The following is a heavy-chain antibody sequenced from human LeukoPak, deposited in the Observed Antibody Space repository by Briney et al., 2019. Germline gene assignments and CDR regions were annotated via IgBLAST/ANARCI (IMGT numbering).Heavy chain of an antibody. Sequence: PGGSLRLSCAVSGLSFGKYWMSWVRQAPGKGLEWVANIDQDANERYYVDSVKGRFTISRDNAKDSLYLQVNSLRAEDTAVYYCAADDSFDYWWQGALVTVSS. CDR3: AADDSFDY. CDR1: GLSFGKYW. D-gene: IGHD5-24*01. CDR2: IDQDANER. J-gene: IGHJ4*02. V-gene: IGHV3-7*01.